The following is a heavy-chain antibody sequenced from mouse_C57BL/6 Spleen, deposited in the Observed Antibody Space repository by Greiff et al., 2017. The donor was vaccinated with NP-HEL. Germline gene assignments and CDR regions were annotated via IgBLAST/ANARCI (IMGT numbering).Heavy chain of an antibody. Sequence: EVKLQESGPGLVKPSQSLSLTCSVTGYSITSGYYWNWIRQFPGNKLEWMGYISYDGSNNYNPSLKNRISITRDTSKNQFFLKLNSVTTEDTATYYCARELGPGFDYWGQGTTLTVSS. J-gene: IGHJ2*01. CDR1: GYSITSGYY. CDR3: ARELGPGFDY. D-gene: IGHD4-1*01. V-gene: IGHV3-6*01. CDR2: ISYDGSN.